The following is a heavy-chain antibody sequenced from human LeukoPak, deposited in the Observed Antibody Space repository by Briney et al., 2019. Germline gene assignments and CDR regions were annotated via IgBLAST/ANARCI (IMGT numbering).Heavy chain of an antibody. CDR1: GFTFTNAW. Sequence: GGSLRLSCTASGFTFTNAWMSWVRQAPGKGLEWVANIKQDGSEKYYVDSVKGRFTISRDNAKNSLYLQMNSLRAEDTAVYYCARERRIYQLPKVDYYYYMDVWGKGTTVTISS. J-gene: IGHJ6*03. CDR2: IKQDGSEK. CDR3: ARERRIYQLPKVDYYYYMDV. V-gene: IGHV3-7*01. D-gene: IGHD2-2*01.